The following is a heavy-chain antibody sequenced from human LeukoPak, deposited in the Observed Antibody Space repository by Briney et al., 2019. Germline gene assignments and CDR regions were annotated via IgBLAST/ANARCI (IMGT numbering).Heavy chain of an antibody. CDR2: ISYDGSNK. Sequence: GGSLRLSCAASGFSFSRYYMYWVRQAPGKGLEWVAIISYDGSNKYYADSVKARFNISRDSSKITLYLQMNTLRAADTAVYYCAKGPGSGFSPYDYWRQGTLVTVSS. J-gene: IGHJ4*02. D-gene: IGHD3-3*01. V-gene: IGHV3-30*18. CDR1: GFSFSRYY. CDR3: AKGPGSGFSPYDY.